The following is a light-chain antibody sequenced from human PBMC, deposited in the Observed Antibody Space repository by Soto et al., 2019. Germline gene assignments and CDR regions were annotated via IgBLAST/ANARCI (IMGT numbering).Light chain of an antibody. CDR1: RSDIGASNS. J-gene: IGLJ1*01. V-gene: IGLV2-14*01. CDR3: ISYKTDDTFV. Sequence: QSALTQPASVSGSPGQSITISWAGTRSDIGASNSVSWYQHLPGRSPTLIIYEATNRPSGVSERFSGSKAGDTASLTISGLQADDESEYFCISYKTDDTFVFGGGTKLTVL. CDR2: EAT.